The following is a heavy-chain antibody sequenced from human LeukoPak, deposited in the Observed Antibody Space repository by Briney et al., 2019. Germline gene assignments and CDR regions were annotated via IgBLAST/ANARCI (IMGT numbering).Heavy chain of an antibody. J-gene: IGHJ4*02. CDR3: AGMYYDILTGQRDY. V-gene: IGHV4-4*07. CDR1: GGSISSYY. Sequence: SETLSLTCTVSGGSISSYYWSWIRQPAAKGLEWIGRIYTSGSTNYNPSLKSRVTMSVDTSKNQFSLKLSSVTAADTAVYYCAGMYYDILTGQRDYWGQGTLVTVSS. CDR2: IYTSGST. D-gene: IGHD3-9*01.